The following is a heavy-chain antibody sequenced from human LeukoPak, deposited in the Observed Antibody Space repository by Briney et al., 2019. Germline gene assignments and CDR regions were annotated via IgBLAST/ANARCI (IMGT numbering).Heavy chain of an antibody. D-gene: IGHD3-10*01. CDR1: GXTFSRYA. V-gene: IGHV3-30*04. CDR3: AREERAFIYFDY. Sequence: GRSLRLSCAASGXTFSRYAVHWVRQAPGKGLEWVAVISYGGRNKYYADSVKGRFTISRDNSKNTLYVQVNSLRAEDTAVYYCAREERAFIYFDYWGQGTLVTVSS. CDR2: ISYGGRNK. J-gene: IGHJ4*02.